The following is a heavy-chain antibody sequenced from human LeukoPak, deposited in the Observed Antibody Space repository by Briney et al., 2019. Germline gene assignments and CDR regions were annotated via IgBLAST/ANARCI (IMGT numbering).Heavy chain of an antibody. CDR3: ARDPRGATYES. J-gene: IGHJ4*02. CDR1: GFTFSSYW. Sequence: PGVSLRLSCAASGFTFSSYWMHWVRQAPGKGLVWVSRINSDGSITTYADSVRGRFTVSRDNAKNTLYLQMNSLRAEDTAVYYCARDPRGATYESWGQGTLVTVSS. D-gene: IGHD1-26*01. V-gene: IGHV3-74*03. CDR2: INSDGSIT.